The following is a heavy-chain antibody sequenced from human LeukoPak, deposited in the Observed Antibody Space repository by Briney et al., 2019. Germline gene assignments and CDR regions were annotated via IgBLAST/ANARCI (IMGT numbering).Heavy chain of an antibody. CDR2: INPNSGGT. J-gene: IGHJ4*02. CDR3: ASEFRQQLPRGIFDY. Sequence: WASVKVSCKASGYTFTGYYMHWVRQAPGQGLEWMGWINPNSGGTNYAQKFQGRVTMTRGTSISTAYMELSRLRSDDTAVYYCASEFRQQLPRGIFDYWGQGTLVTVSS. V-gene: IGHV1-2*02. D-gene: IGHD6-13*01. CDR1: GYTFTGYY.